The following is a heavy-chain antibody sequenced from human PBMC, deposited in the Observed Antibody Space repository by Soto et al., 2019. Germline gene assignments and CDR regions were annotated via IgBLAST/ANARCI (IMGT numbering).Heavy chain of an antibody. V-gene: IGHV3-33*01. CDR3: SREVKLGDNYYYYYYMDV. CDR2: IWYDGSNK. Sequence: GGSLRLSCAASGFTFSSYGMHWVRQAPGKGLEWVEVIWYDGSNKYYADSVKGRFTISRDNSKNTLYLQMNSLRAEDTAVYYCSREVKLGDNYYYYYYMDVWGKGTTVTVSS. CDR1: GFTFSSYG. D-gene: IGHD6-6*01. J-gene: IGHJ6*03.